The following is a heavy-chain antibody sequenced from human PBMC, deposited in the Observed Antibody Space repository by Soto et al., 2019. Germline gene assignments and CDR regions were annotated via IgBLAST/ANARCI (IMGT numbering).Heavy chain of an antibody. D-gene: IGHD1-1*01. CDR1: GYDFTTYG. CDR3: ARGRYGDY. Sequence: QVHLVQSGAEVKNPGASVKVSCKGSGYDFTTYGITWVRQAPGQGLEWMAWISAHNGNTNYAPNLQGRVTVTRDTSTSTAYIELRSPRSDDTAVYYCARGRYGDYWGQGALVTVSS. CDR2: ISAHNGNT. V-gene: IGHV1-18*01. J-gene: IGHJ4*02.